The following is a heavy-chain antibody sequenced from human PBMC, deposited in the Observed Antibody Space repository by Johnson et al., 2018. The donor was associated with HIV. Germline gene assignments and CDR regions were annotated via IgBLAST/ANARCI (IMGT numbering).Heavy chain of an antibody. CDR1: GFTFSSYG. V-gene: IGHV3-30*02. J-gene: IGHJ3*02. CDR3: ATSGSHFAFDI. Sequence: QVQLVESGGGVVQPGGSLRLSCAASGFTFSSYGMHWVRQAPGKGLEWVAFIWYDDSNEYYGESVKGRFTISRDNSKNTLYLQMSSLRAEDTAVYYCATSGSHFAFDILGQGTMVTVSS. D-gene: IGHD1-26*01. CDR2: IWYDDSNE.